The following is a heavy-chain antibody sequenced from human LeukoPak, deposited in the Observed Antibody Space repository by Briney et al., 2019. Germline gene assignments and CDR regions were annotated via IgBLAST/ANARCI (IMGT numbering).Heavy chain of an antibody. J-gene: IGHJ4*02. CDR2: ISRGSDHI. D-gene: IGHD3-22*01. CDR1: GFTFSSYA. CDR3: ARPYDTRGYFPDY. Sequence: GGSLRLSCAASGFTFSSYAMNWVRQAPGKGLEWVSSISRGSDHIFYADSMKGRFTISGDNAKNSLYLQMNSLGAEDTAVYYCARPYDTRGYFPDYWGQGTLVTVSS. V-gene: IGHV3-21*01.